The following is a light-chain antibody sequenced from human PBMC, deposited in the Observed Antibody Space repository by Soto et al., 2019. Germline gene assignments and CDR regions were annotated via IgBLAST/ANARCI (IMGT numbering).Light chain of an antibody. J-gene: IGKJ5*01. CDR2: ATS. Sequence: DIPLTQSPSSLAASVVGRLTLTFRAGRNVSIYLNWYQHKPGKGPTLLIHATSNLQIGVPSRFSGSGSGTEFTLTISSLEPEDFGTYYCQQSYKMPSFGQGTRLEIK. CDR1: RNVSIY. V-gene: IGKV1-39*01. CDR3: QQSYKMPS.